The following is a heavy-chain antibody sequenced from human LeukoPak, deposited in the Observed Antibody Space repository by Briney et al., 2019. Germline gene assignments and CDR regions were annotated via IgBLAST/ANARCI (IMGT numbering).Heavy chain of an antibody. CDR3: ARGLLLWFGELSQPFDY. V-gene: IGHV3-30*04. CDR1: GFTFSSYA. D-gene: IGHD3-10*01. J-gene: IGHJ4*02. CDR2: ISYDGSNK. Sequence: QPGRSLRLSCAASGFTFSSYAMHWVRQAPGKGLEWVAVISYDGSNKYYADSVKGRFTISRDNSKNTLYLQMNSLRAEDTAVYYYARGLLLWFGELSQPFDYWGQGTLVTVSS.